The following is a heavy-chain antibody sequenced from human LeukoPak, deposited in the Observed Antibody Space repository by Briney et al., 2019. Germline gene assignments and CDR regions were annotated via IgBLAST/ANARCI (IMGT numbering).Heavy chain of an antibody. D-gene: IGHD6-13*01. CDR3: ARHSTIIAPDPSIAAAGIPDY. CDR2: IYPVESDT. V-gene: IGHV5-51*01. CDR1: GYRFTSYS. J-gene: IGHJ4*02. Sequence: ESLKISCMGSGYRFTSYSIGWVRQMPGKGLEWMGIIYPVESDTRYSPSFQGQVTISADKSISTAYLQWSSLKASDSAMYYCARHSTIIAPDPSIAAAGIPDYWGQGTLVTVSS.